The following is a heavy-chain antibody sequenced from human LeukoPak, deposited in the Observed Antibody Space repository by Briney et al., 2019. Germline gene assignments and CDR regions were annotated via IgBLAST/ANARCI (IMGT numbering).Heavy chain of an antibody. CDR3: ARGILTYYYMDV. CDR1: GGTFSSYA. J-gene: IGHJ6*03. CDR2: IIPILGIA. V-gene: IGHV1-69*04. Sequence: SVKVSCKASGGTFSSYAISWVRQAPGQGLEWMGRIIPILGIANYAQKFQGRVTITTDESTSTAYMELSSLRSEDTAVYYCARGILTYYYMDVWGKGTTVTVSS.